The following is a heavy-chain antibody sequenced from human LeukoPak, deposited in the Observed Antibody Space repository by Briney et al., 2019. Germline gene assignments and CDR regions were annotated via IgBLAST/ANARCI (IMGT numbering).Heavy chain of an antibody. J-gene: IGHJ4*02. CDR2: VYTSGST. D-gene: IGHD3-10*01. V-gene: IGHV4-4*07. CDR3: ARHSRYYYRPFDY. Sequence: SETLSLTFTVSAGSIISYYWSWVRQPAGKGLEWIGRVYTSGSTNYNPSLKSRVTTSVDTSKNQFSLKLSSVAAADTAVYYCARHSRYYYRPFDYWGQGTLVTVSS. CDR1: AGSIISYY.